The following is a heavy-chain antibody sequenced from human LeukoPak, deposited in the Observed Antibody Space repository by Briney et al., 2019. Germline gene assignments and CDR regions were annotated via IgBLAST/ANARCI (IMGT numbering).Heavy chain of an antibody. CDR1: GYSISSGYY. CDR2: IYHSGST. CDR3: ARAQSAATHYFRYNWFDP. Sequence: SETLSLTCTVSGYSISSGYYWGWIRQPPGQGLEWIGRIYHSGSTYYNPSLKSRVTISVDTSKNQFSLKLSSVTAADTAVYYCARAQSAATHYFRYNWFDPWGQGTLVTVSS. D-gene: IGHD2-15*01. J-gene: IGHJ5*02. V-gene: IGHV4-38-2*02.